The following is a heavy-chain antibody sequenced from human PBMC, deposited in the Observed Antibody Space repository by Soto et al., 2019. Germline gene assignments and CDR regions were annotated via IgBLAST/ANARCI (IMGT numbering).Heavy chain of an antibody. CDR1: NASITSSGYY. V-gene: IGHV4-31*03. Sequence: QVQLQESGPRLVEASQTLSLTCTVSNASITSSGYYWSWVRQPPGKRLEWIGYIYHSGSTFYSPSLQSRLIMSVDTFKNQFSLTLRSVTAADTAVYHCARMSGTYYVPDYWGQGTLVTVSS. J-gene: IGHJ4*02. CDR3: ARMSGTYYVPDY. D-gene: IGHD1-26*01. CDR2: IYHSGST.